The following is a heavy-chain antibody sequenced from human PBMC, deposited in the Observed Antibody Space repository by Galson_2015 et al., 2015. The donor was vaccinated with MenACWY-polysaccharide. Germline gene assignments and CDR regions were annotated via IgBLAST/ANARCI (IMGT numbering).Heavy chain of an antibody. V-gene: IGHV3-7*05. J-gene: IGHJ4*02. D-gene: IGHD3-10*01. CDR1: GFTFSTSW. Sequence: SLRLSCAASGFTFSTSWMYWVRQAPGKGLEWVANIKEDGSDKYYGDSVKGRFTISRDNAKSSLYLQMSSLSVEDTAVYYCAREYYGWGSFWLWGQGTLVIIS. CDR2: IKEDGSDK. CDR3: AREYYGWGSFWL.